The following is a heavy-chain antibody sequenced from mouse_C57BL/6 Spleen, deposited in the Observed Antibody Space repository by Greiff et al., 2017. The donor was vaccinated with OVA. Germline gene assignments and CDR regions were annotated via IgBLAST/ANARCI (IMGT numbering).Heavy chain of an antibody. CDR3: ARGRDRLGAMDY. CDR1: GYSFTGYY. J-gene: IGHJ4*01. CDR2: INPSTGGT. Sequence: AQLQQSGPELVKPGASVKISCKASGYSFTGYYMNWVKQSPEKSLEWIGEINPSTGGTTYNQKFKAKATLTVDKSSSTAYMQLKSLTSEDSAVYYCARGRDRLGAMDYWGQGTSVTVSS. V-gene: IGHV1-42*01. D-gene: IGHD3-3*01.